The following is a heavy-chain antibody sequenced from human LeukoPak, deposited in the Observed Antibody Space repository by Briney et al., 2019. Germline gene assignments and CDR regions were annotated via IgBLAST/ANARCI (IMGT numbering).Heavy chain of an antibody. V-gene: IGHV4-30-4*01. CDR2: IYYSGST. J-gene: IGHJ3*02. D-gene: IGHD3-10*01. Sequence: PSETLSLTCTVSGGSISSGDYYWSWIRQPPGKGLEWIGYIYYSGSTYYNPSLKSRVTISVDTSKNQFSLKLSSVTAADTAVYYCARDRGGSGSYLDAFDIWGQGTMVTVSS. CDR1: GGSISSGDYY. CDR3: ARDRGGSGSYLDAFDI.